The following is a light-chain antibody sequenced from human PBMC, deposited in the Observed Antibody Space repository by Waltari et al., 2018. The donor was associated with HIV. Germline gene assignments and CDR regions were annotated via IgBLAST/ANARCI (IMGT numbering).Light chain of an antibody. Sequence: SYVLTQSPSVSVAPGPTAIITCWGTNIRASSVHRYQQRPGQAPVLIIFDDDDRPSGIPERFSGSNSGDTATLSISRVEAGDEADYFCQVWDIITDEVIFGGGTKMTVL. J-gene: IGLJ2*01. CDR3: QVWDIITDEVI. CDR1: NIRASS. V-gene: IGLV3-21*01. CDR2: DDD.